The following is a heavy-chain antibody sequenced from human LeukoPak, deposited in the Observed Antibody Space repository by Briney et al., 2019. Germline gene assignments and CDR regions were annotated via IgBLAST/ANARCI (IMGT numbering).Heavy chain of an antibody. CDR1: GFIFTGYF. Sequence: LSGGSLRLSCAASGFIFTGYFMSWVRQAPGKGLEWVASIKHDGSEEYYVDSVRGRFTISRDNTKNLLYLQMSSLRAEDTAVYYCATDRGWRTSGYYLYYFEYWGQGTLVTFSS. D-gene: IGHD3-3*01. CDR3: ATDRGWRTSGYYLYYFEY. V-gene: IGHV3-7*01. J-gene: IGHJ4*02. CDR2: IKHDGSEE.